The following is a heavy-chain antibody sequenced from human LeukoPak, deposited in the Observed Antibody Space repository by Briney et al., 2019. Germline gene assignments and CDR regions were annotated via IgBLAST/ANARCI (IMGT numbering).Heavy chain of an antibody. CDR2: IHYSGST. J-gene: IGHJ5*02. D-gene: IGHD6-6*01. V-gene: IGHV4-59*12. CDR3: AREPRQLAPNVFDP. Sequence: SETLSLTCTVSGGSMSTYYWTWIRQSPVKGLEWVGDIHYSGSTYYNPSLKSRVTISVDTSKNQFSLKLSSVTAADTAVYYCAREPRQLAPNVFDPWGQGTLVTVSS. CDR1: GGSMSTYY.